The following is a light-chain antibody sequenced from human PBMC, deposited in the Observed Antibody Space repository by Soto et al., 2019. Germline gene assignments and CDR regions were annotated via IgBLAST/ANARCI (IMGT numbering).Light chain of an antibody. Sequence: QSALTQPRSVSGSPGQSVTISCTGTSSDVGGYNYVSWYQQHPGKAPKLMIYDVSKRPSGVPDRLSGPKSGNTASLTISGLQAEDEADYYCCSYAGSYTWVFGGGTKVTVL. J-gene: IGLJ3*02. CDR1: SSDVGGYNY. CDR3: CSYAGSYTWV. V-gene: IGLV2-11*01. CDR2: DVS.